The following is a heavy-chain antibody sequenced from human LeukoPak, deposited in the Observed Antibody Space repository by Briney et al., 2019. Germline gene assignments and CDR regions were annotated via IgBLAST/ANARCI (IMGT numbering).Heavy chain of an antibody. CDR1: GGTFSSYA. Sequence: GASVKVSCKASGGTFSSYAISWVRQAPGQGLEWMGGIIPIFGTANYAQKFQGRVTITADKSTSTAYMELSSLRSEDTAVYYCARVYYDGSGYPPSVRKYYFDYWGQGTLVTVSS. V-gene: IGHV1-69*06. CDR2: IIPIFGTA. CDR3: ARVYYDGSGYPPSVRKYYFDY. J-gene: IGHJ4*02. D-gene: IGHD3-22*01.